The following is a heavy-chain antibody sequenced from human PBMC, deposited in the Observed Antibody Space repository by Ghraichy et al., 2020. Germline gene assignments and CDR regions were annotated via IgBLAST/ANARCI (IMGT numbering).Heavy chain of an antibody. D-gene: IGHD6-13*01. V-gene: IGHV3-23*01. CDR3: AKDFNIEAAGRSFQY. CDR2: ISSSGDRT. Sequence: ETLSLTCAASGFTFGRYAMTWVRQAPGKGLEWVSGISSSGDRTWYADSVKGRFTISRDNSKNTLSVQMNSLRAEDTAVYYCAKDFNIEAAGRSFQYWGQGTLVTVSS. J-gene: IGHJ1*01. CDR1: GFTFGRYA.